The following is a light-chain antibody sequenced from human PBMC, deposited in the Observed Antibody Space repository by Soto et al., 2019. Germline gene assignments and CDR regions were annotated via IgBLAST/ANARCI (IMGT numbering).Light chain of an antibody. Sequence: IQLTQSPSSLSASVGDRVTITCRASQGISSYLAWYQQKPGKAPKLLIYAASTLQSGVPSRFSGSVSATDFTLTIIRLQPEDFATYYCQQRNSYTLTFGQGTRLEIK. CDR2: AAS. V-gene: IGKV1-9*01. CDR3: QQRNSYTLT. CDR1: QGISSY. J-gene: IGKJ5*01.